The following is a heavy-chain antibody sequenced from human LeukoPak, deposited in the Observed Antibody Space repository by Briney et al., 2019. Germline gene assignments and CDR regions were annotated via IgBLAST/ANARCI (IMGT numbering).Heavy chain of an antibody. Sequence: AASVKVSCKTSGYRFITFGINWVRQAPGQGLEWMGWINPNSGGTNYAQKFQGRVTMTRDKFISTAYMELSRLRSDDTAVYYCARAYNWNSDYWGQGTLVAVSS. J-gene: IGHJ4*02. D-gene: IGHD1-7*01. V-gene: IGHV1-2*02. CDR3: ARAYNWNSDY. CDR1: GYRFITFG. CDR2: INPNSGGT.